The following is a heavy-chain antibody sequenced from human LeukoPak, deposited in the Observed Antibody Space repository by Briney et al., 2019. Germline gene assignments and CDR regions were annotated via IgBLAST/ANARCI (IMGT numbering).Heavy chain of an antibody. CDR1: GGSISSYY. CDR2: IYYSGSI. CDR3: ARSGSSYENCFDP. Sequence: PSETLSLTCTVSGGSISSYYWSWIRQPPGKGLEWIGYIYYSGSINYNPSLKSRVTLSVGTSKNQFSLKLSSVTAADTAVYYCARSGSSYENCFDPWGQGMLVTVSS. J-gene: IGHJ5*02. V-gene: IGHV4-59*01. D-gene: IGHD6-13*01.